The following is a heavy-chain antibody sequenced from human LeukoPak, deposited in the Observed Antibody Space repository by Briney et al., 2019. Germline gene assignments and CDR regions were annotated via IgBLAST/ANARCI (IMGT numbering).Heavy chain of an antibody. V-gene: IGHV3-7*03. J-gene: IGHJ4*02. D-gene: IGHD6-19*01. CDR3: VKNDGWFHLAQ. CDR1: GFNFRDHW. CDR2: IKNDGSET. Sequence: GGSLRLSCAVSGFNFRDHWMDWVRQAPGKGLQWVGHIKNDGSETYYLDSLKGRFSISRDNTSNALYLQMNSLRVEDTAVYYCVKNDGWFHLAQWGQGTLVTVSS.